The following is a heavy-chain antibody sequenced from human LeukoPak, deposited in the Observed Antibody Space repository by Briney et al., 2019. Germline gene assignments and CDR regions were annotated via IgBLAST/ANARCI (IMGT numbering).Heavy chain of an antibody. CDR2: INPSGGST. D-gene: IGHD6-13*01. V-gene: IGHV1-46*03. CDR3: ARDPSRGIAAAGIDY. J-gene: IGHJ4*02. CDR1: GYTFTGYY. Sequence: ASVKVSCKASGYTFTGYYMHWVRQAPGQGLEWMGIINPSGGSTSYAQKFQGRVTMTRDTSTSPVYMELSSLRSEDTAVYYCARDPSRGIAAAGIDYWGQGTLVTVSS.